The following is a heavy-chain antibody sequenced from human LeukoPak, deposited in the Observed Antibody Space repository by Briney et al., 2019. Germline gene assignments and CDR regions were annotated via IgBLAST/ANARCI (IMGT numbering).Heavy chain of an antibody. Sequence: GGSLRLSCAASGFTFRSYAMNWVRQAPGKGLEWVSAISGSGSSTYYADSVKGRFTISRDNSKNTLYLQMNSLRAEDTAVYYCARYSRSWYVPIFDYWGQGTLVTASS. V-gene: IGHV3-23*01. CDR3: ARYSRSWYVPIFDY. CDR1: GFTFRSYA. CDR2: ISGSGSST. J-gene: IGHJ4*02. D-gene: IGHD6-13*01.